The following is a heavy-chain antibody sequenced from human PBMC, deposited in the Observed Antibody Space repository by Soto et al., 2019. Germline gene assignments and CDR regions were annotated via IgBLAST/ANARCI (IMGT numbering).Heavy chain of an antibody. CDR1: GYTFSSYA. CDR3: ARDTGDGTFDF. Sequence: ASVKVSCKASGYTFSSYAMHWVRQAPGQRLEWMGWINAGYGNTKSSQKFQDRVTISRDTSASTAYMELTSLRSEDTAVYYCARDTGDGTFDFWGQGTLVTVAS. CDR2: INAGYGNT. J-gene: IGHJ4*02. D-gene: IGHD7-27*01. V-gene: IGHV1-3*01.